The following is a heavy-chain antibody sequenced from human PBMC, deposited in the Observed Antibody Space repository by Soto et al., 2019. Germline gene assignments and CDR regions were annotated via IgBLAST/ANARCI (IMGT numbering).Heavy chain of an antibody. D-gene: IGHD2-2*01. Sequence: WSLRLSCAASGFTFSSYSMNWVRQAPGKGLEWVSSISSSSSYIYYADSVKGRFTISRDNAKNSLYLQMNSLRAEDTAVYYCAKVPAGHFDYWGQGTLVTVSS. CDR2: ISSSSSYI. CDR3: AKVPAGHFDY. J-gene: IGHJ4*02. V-gene: IGHV3-21*01. CDR1: GFTFSSYS.